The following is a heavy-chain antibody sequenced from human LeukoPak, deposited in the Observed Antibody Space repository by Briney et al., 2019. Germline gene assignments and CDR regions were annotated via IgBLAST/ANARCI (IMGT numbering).Heavy chain of an antibody. Sequence: GGSLRLSCAASGFTFSSYWMSWVRQAPGKGLEWVANIKQDGSEKYYVDSVKGRFTISRDNAKNSLYLQMNSLRAEDTAVYYCARMRVVTRSYYYYYMDVWGKGTTVTVSS. V-gene: IGHV3-7*01. J-gene: IGHJ6*03. CDR3: ARMRVVTRSYYYYYMDV. D-gene: IGHD2-21*02. CDR2: IKQDGSEK. CDR1: GFTFSSYW.